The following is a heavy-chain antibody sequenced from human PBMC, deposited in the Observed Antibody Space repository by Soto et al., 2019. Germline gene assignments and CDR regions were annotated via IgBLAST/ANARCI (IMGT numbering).Heavy chain of an antibody. CDR2: IYSGGST. D-gene: IGHD2-2*02. Sequence: SETLSLTCSVSGGFVNSDTHSWSWIRQTPGKRLEWIGFIYSGGSTKNPSLRSRVTLSVDTSKNQFSLKLRSVIVADTAVYHCARFVRSCSATTCSTREDVWGKGITVTISS. V-gene: IGHV4-61*01. CDR3: ARFVRSCSATTCSTREDV. CDR1: GGFVNSDTHS. J-gene: IGHJ6*04.